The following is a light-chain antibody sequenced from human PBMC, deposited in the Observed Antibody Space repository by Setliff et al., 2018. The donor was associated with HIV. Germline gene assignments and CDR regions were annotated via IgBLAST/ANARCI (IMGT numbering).Light chain of an antibody. CDR3: TSYSSNTTLGL. CDR1: SSDVGGYNY. Sequence: QSALTQPASVSGSPGQSITISCSGTSSDVGGYNYVSWYQQHPGKAPKLMIYDVSNRPSGVSNRFSVSKSGNTASLTISGLKAEDEADYYCTSYSSNTTLGLFGTGTKVTGL. V-gene: IGLV2-14*03. J-gene: IGLJ1*01. CDR2: DVS.